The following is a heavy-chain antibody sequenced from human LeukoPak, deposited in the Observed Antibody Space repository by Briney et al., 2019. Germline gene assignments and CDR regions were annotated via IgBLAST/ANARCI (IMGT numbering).Heavy chain of an antibody. D-gene: IGHD3-10*01. V-gene: IGHV3-23*01. Sequence: GGSLRLSCAASGFTFRNYLMNWVRQAPGKGLEWVSAISGSGGSTYYADSVKGRFTISRDNSKNTLYLQMNSLRAEDTAVYYCAKTTLLWFGELCDYWGQGTLVTVSS. CDR3: AKTTLLWFGELCDY. J-gene: IGHJ4*02. CDR1: GFTFRNYL. CDR2: ISGSGGST.